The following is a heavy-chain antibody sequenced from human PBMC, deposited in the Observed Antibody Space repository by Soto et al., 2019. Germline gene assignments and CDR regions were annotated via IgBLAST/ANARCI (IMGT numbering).Heavy chain of an antibody. Sequence: SVKVSCKASGGTFSSYAISWVRQAPGQGLEWMGGIIPIFGTANYAQKFQGRVTITADESTSTAYMELSSLRSEDTAVYYCAYSSGWGGDLGVVDYYYGMDVWGQGTTVTV. D-gene: IGHD6-19*01. CDR2: IIPIFGTA. CDR3: AYSSGWGGDLGVVDYYYGMDV. V-gene: IGHV1-69*13. J-gene: IGHJ6*02. CDR1: GGTFSSYA.